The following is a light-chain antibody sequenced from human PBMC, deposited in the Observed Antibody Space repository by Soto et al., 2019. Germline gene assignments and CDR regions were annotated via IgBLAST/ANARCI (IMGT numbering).Light chain of an antibody. V-gene: IGLV1-47*02. CDR3: AAWDDSLSGVV. Sequence: QSVLTQPPSASGTPGQRVTISCSGSSSNIGSNYVYWYQQLPGTAPKLLIYSNNQRPSGVPDRFSGSKSGTSASLAISGLRSEYEDDYYCAAWDDSLSGVVFGGGTKLTV. J-gene: IGLJ2*01. CDR1: SSNIGSNY. CDR2: SNN.